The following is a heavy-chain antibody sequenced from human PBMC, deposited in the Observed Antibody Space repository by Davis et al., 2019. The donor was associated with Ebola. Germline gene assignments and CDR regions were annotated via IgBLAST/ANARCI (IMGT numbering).Heavy chain of an antibody. V-gene: IGHV6-1*01. CDR2: TYYNSKWYK. Sequence: HSQTPSLTSAISGDSVSSSGAAWIWIRQSPSRGLEWLGRTYYNSKWYKDYAVSLKSRITFNPDTSKNQFSLQLESVTPEDTAIYYCARVNWGAGKAFDIWGQGSMVTVSS. CDR1: GDSVSSSGAA. J-gene: IGHJ3*02. CDR3: ARVNWGAGKAFDI. D-gene: IGHD7-27*01.